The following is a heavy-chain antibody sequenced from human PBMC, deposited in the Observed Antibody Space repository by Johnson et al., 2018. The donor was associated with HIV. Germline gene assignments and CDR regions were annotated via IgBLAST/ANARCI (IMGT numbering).Heavy chain of an antibody. D-gene: IGHD6-25*01. V-gene: IGHV3-30*19. Sequence: VQLVESGGGLVQPGGSLRLSCAASGFTFITFGMHWVCQAPGKGLEWVAVISYDGSNKYYADSVKGRFTISRDNSKNTLYLQMNSLRAEDTAVYYCARATDQRLDAFDIWGQGTMVTVSS. CDR3: ARATDQRLDAFDI. J-gene: IGHJ3*02. CDR1: GFTFITFG. CDR2: ISYDGSNK.